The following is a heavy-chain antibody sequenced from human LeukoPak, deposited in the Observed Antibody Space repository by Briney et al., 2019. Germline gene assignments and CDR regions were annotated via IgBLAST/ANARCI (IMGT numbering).Heavy chain of an antibody. CDR2: INHSGST. CDR1: GGSFSGYY. V-gene: IGHV4-34*01. D-gene: IGHD6-6*01. J-gene: IGHJ6*03. Sequence: PSETLSLTCAVYGGSFSGYYWSWIRQPPGKGLEWIGEINHSGSTNYNPSLKSRVTISVDTSKNQFSLKLSSVTAADTAVYYCARETPEQLVFYYYYMDVWGKGTTVTVSS. CDR3: ARETPEQLVFYYYYMDV.